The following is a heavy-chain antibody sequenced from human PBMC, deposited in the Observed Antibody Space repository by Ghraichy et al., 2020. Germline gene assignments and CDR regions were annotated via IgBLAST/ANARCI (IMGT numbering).Heavy chain of an antibody. D-gene: IGHD3-10*01. V-gene: IGHV4-34*01. CDR3: ARGLVNLWFGELGRMNRPHFDY. CDR1: GGSFSGYY. J-gene: IGHJ4*02. CDR2: INHSGST. Sequence: ETLSLTCAVYGGSFSGYYWSWIRQPPGKGLEWIGEINHSGSTNYNPSLKSRVTISVDTSKNQFSLKLSSVTAADTAVYYCARGLVNLWFGELGRMNRPHFDYWGQGTLVTVSS.